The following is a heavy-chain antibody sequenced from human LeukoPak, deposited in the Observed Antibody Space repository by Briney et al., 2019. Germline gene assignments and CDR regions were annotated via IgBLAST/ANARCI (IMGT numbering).Heavy chain of an antibody. CDR3: AREGDYGDQSRFDY. CDR2: IYYSGST. D-gene: IGHD4-17*01. V-gene: IGHV4-59*12. CDR1: GGSISSYY. Sequence: SETLSLTCTVSGGSISSYYWSWIRQPPGKGLEWIGYIYYSGSTNYNPSLKSRVTISVDTSKNQFSLKLSSVTAADTAVYYCAREGDYGDQSRFDYWGQGTLVTVSS. J-gene: IGHJ4*02.